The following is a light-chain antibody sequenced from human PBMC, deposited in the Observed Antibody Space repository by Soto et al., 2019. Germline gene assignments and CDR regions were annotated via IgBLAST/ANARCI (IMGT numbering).Light chain of an antibody. CDR2: AAS. CDR1: QGVTSY. CDR3: QQSYTIPPT. Sequence: DIQMTQSPSSLSASVGDRVTISYRASQGVTSYLAWYQQTPGKAPKLLIYAASTLESGVPSRFSGSGSGTEFTLTINSLQPEDFATYYCQQSYTIPPTFGQGTRLDIK. V-gene: IGKV1-39*01. J-gene: IGKJ5*01.